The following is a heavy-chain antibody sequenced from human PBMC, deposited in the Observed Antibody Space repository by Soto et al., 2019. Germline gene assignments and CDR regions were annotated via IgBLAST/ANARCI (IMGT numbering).Heavy chain of an antibody. V-gene: IGHV4-31*03. J-gene: IGHJ4*02. CDR2: IYYSGST. CDR1: GGSISSGGYY. CDR3: ARDPTLLGNFDY. Sequence: SQTLSLTCTVSGGSISSGGYYWSWIRQHPGKGLEWIGYIYYSGSTYYNPSLKSRVTISVDTSKNQFSLKLSSVTAADTAVYYCARDPTLLGNFDYWGQGTLVTVSS.